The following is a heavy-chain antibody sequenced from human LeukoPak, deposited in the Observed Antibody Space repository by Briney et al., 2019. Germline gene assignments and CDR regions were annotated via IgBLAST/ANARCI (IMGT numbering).Heavy chain of an antibody. CDR1: GYTFTGYY. Sequence: ASVKVSCKASGYTFTGYYMHWVRQAPGQGLEWMGRINPNSGGTNYAQKFQGRGTMTRDTSISTAYMELSRLRSDDTAVYYCARESITGTSFDYWGQGTLVTVSS. J-gene: IGHJ4*02. V-gene: IGHV1-2*06. D-gene: IGHD1-20*01. CDR2: INPNSGGT. CDR3: ARESITGTSFDY.